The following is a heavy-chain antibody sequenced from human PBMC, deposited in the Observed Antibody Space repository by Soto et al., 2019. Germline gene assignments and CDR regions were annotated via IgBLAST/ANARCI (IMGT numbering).Heavy chain of an antibody. CDR3: ARDYYYGSGSYYPYGMDV. V-gene: IGHV1-3*01. CDR1: GYTFTSYA. D-gene: IGHD3-10*01. J-gene: IGHJ6*02. Sequence: GASVKVSCKASGYTFTSYAMHWVLQAPGQRLEWMGWINAGNGNTKYSQKFQGRVTITRDTSASTAYMELSSLRSEDTAVYYCARDYYYGSGSYYPYGMDVWGQGTTVTVSS. CDR2: INAGNGNT.